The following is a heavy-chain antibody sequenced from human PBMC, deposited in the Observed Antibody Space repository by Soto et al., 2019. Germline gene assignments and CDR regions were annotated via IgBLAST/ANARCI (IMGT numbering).Heavy chain of an antibody. CDR2: ISAYNGNT. CDR1: GYTFTSYG. CDR3: ARGWEAAGQPAWFDP. J-gene: IGHJ5*02. D-gene: IGHD6-13*01. Sequence: GASVKVSCKASGYTFTSYGISWVRQAPGQGLEWMGWISAYNGNTNYAQKLQGRVTMTTDTSTSTAYMELRSLRSDDTAVYYCARGWEAAGQPAWFDPWRQGILVTVS. V-gene: IGHV1-18*01.